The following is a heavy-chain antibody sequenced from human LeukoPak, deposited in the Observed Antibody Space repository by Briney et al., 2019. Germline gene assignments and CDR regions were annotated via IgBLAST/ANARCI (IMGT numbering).Heavy chain of an antibody. V-gene: IGHV3-23*01. CDR2: ISGSGGST. J-gene: IGHJ5*02. D-gene: IGHD3-10*01. CDR3: AQDHYYGSGSYNWFDP. Sequence: GGSLRLSCAASGFIFSDYGITWVRQAPGKGLEWVSGISGSGGSTYYADSVKGRFTISRDNSKNTLYLQMKSLRAEDTAVYYCAQDHYYGSGSYNWFDPWGQGTLVTVSS. CDR1: GFIFSDYG.